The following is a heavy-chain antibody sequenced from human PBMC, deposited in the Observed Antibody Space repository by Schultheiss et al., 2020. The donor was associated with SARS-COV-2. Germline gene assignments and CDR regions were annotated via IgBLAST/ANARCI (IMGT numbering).Heavy chain of an antibody. Sequence: GGSLRLSCSASGFTFSSYAMHWVRQAPGKGLEWVSYISSSGSTIYYADSVKGRFTISRDNAKNSLYLQMNSLRAEDTAVYYCARVGYSYDFDYWGQGTLVTVSS. CDR2: ISSSGSTI. CDR3: ARVGYSYDFDY. V-gene: IGHV3-48*04. CDR1: GFTFSSYA. J-gene: IGHJ4*02. D-gene: IGHD5-18*01.